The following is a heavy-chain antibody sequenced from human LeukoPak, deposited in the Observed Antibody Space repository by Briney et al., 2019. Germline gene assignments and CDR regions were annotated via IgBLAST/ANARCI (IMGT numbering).Heavy chain of an antibody. J-gene: IGHJ5*02. V-gene: IGHV1-2*06. CDR1: GYTFTGYY. Sequence: ASVKVSCKASGYTFTGYYMHWVRQAPGQGLEWMVRINPNSGGTNYAQKFQGRVTMTRDTSISTAYMELSRLRSDDTAVYHCARPHTVLYNWFDPWDQGTLVTVSS. D-gene: IGHD4-11*01. CDR2: INPNSGGT. CDR3: ARPHTVLYNWFDP.